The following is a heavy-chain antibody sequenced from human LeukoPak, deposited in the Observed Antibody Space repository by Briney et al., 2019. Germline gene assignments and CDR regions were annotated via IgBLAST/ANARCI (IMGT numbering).Heavy chain of an antibody. D-gene: IGHD3-22*01. J-gene: IGHJ4*02. Sequence: GGSLRPSCAASGFTFSSYEMNWVRQAPGKGLEWVSYISSSGSTIYYADSVKGRFTISRDNAKNSLYLQMNSLRAEDTAVYYCARVGYYYDSSGSDYWGQGTLVTVSS. CDR3: ARVGYYYDSSGSDY. CDR2: ISSSGSTI. V-gene: IGHV3-48*03. CDR1: GFTFSSYE.